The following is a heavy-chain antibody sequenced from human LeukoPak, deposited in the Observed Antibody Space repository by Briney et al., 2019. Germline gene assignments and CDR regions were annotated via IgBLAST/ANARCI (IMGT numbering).Heavy chain of an antibody. V-gene: IGHV1-18*01. D-gene: IGHD3-3*01. CDR3: AREVRFLEWSHYWYFDL. J-gene: IGHJ2*01. CDR1: GYTFTSYG. CDR2: ISAYNGNT. Sequence: GASVKVSCKASGYTFTSYGISWVRQAPGQGLEWMGWISAYNGNTNYAQKLQGRVTMTTDTSTSTAYMELRSLRSDDTAVYYCAREVRFLEWSHYWYFDLWGRGTLVAVSS.